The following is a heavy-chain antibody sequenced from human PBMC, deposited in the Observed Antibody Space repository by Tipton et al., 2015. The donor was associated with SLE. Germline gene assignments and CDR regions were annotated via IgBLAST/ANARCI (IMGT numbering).Heavy chain of an antibody. V-gene: IGHV3-23*03. CDR2: IYSGAGT. CDR3: ATEAGHQLAFDS. Sequence: GSLRLSCVTSGLTFNTYAMNWVRQAPGKGLEWVSVIYSGAGTHYADSVKGRFTISRDNSKNTVYLQMNSLRGEDTAVYYCATEAGHQLAFDSWGQGTLVSVSS. CDR1: GLTFNTYA. D-gene: IGHD2-2*01. J-gene: IGHJ4*02.